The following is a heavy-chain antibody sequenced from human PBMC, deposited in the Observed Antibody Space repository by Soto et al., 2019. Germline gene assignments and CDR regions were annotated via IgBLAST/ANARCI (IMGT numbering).Heavy chain of an antibody. V-gene: IGHV3-11*01. CDR1: GFTFSDYY. CDR3: ARPMAAAAIYYFYMDV. Sequence: QVQLVESGGGLVKPGGSLRLSCAASGFTFSDYYMSWIRQAPGKGLEWLSYISSSGRTIYYADSVKGRFTMSRDNAKNSLYLQMNSLRAEDTAVYFCARPMAAAAIYYFYMDVWGKGTTATVSS. J-gene: IGHJ6*03. CDR2: ISSSGRTI. D-gene: IGHD6-25*01.